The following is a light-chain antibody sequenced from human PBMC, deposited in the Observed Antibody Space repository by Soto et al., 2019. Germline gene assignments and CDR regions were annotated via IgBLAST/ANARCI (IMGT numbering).Light chain of an antibody. CDR1: TSNIGAGYD. CDR3: QSYDSSLSAFV. J-gene: IGLJ1*01. CDR2: GNS. V-gene: IGLV1-40*01. Sequence: QSVLTQPPSVSGAPGQRVTISCTGSTSNIGAGYDVHWYQQLPGTAPKLLIYGNSNRPSGVPDRVSASKSGTSASLAITGLQTEDEADYYCQSYDSSLSAFVFGTGNKVTVL.